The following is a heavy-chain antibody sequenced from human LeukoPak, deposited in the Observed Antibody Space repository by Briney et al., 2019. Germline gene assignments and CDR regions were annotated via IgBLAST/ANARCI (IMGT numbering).Heavy chain of an antibody. D-gene: IGHD3-22*01. J-gene: IGHJ3*01. CDR2: IYYTGST. CDR1: GGSISSGGYS. V-gene: IGHV4-30-4*08. CDR3: ARDNYDSSGYYEHALDL. Sequence: KSSETLSLTCAVSGGSISSGGYSWSWIRQPPGKGLEWIAYIYYTGSTYYNPSLKSRVTISVDTSKNQFSLKMTSLTAADTAVYYCARDNYDSSGYYEHALDLWGQGTMVTVSS.